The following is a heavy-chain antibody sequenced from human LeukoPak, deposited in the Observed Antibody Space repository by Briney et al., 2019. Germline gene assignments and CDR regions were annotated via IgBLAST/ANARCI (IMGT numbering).Heavy chain of an antibody. CDR1: GFTVSSNS. J-gene: IGHJ4*02. D-gene: IGHD6-19*01. CDR2: IHSGGRT. Sequence: GGSLRLSCAASGFTVSSNSMNWVRQAPGKGLEWVSGIHSGGRTDYADSVKGRFTISRDNSKNTMYLQMNSLRAEDTAVYYCARDSSGWYYFGYWGQGTLVTVSS. V-gene: IGHV3-53*01. CDR3: ARDSSGWYYFGY.